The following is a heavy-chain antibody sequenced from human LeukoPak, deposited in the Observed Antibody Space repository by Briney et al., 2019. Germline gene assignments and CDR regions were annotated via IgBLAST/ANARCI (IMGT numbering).Heavy chain of an antibody. Sequence: GASVKVSCKASRNTFSTYGITWVRQAPGQGLEWMGWININNGDTKYAQKFQGRVTMTTDTSTGTAYMEPRSLRSADTAMYYCARNSGDYRPHFGSGSYSKPRGRLDVWGQGTTVTVSS. V-gene: IGHV1-18*01. CDR3: ARNSGDYRPHFGSGSYSKPRGRLDV. D-gene: IGHD3-10*01. J-gene: IGHJ6*02. CDR2: ININNGDT. CDR1: RNTFSTYG.